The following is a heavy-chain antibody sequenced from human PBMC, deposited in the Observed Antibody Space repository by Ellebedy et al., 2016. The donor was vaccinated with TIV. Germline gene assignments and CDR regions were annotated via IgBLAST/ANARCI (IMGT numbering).Heavy chain of an antibody. CDR2: IYYSGST. CDR1: GGSISSYY. V-gene: IGHV4-59*12. D-gene: IGHD3-3*01. CDR3: ARGLDFWSGYYNKYYFDY. Sequence: SETLSLTXTVSGGSISSYYWSWIRQPPGKGLEWIGYIYYSGSTYYNPSLKSRVTISVDTSKNQFSLKLSSVTAADTAVYYCARGLDFWSGYYNKYYFDYWGQGTLVTVSS. J-gene: IGHJ4*02.